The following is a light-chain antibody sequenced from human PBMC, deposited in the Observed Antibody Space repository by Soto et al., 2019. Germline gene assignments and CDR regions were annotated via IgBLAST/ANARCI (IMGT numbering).Light chain of an antibody. Sequence: EIVLTQSPGTLSLSPGERATLSCRDSQSVSSSDLAWYQQKPGQAPRLLIYGASSRATGIPDRFGGSGSGTDFTLTISRLEPEDFAVYYCQQYGSSPWTFCQGTKVEIK. J-gene: IGKJ1*01. V-gene: IGKV3-20*01. CDR1: QSVSSSD. CDR3: QQYGSSPWT. CDR2: GAS.